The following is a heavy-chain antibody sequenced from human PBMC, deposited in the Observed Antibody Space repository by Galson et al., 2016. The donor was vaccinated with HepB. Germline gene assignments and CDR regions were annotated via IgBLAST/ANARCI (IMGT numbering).Heavy chain of an antibody. D-gene: IGHD3-16*02. CDR1: GFTFSDYA. V-gene: IGHV3-23*01. CDR3: AQSSYDYVRGSYRFDS. CDR2: ISGNGGRT. J-gene: IGHJ4*02. Sequence: SLRLSCAASGFTFSDYAMSWVRQAPGKGLEWVSGISGNGGRTYYADSVEGRFTISRDNSKNTLYLQMNSLRAEDTAIYYCAQSSYDYVRGSYRFDSWGQGTLVTVSS.